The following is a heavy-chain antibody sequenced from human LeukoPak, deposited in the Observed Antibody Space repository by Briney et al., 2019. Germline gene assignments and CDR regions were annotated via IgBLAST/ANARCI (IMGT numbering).Heavy chain of an antibody. J-gene: IGHJ4*02. CDR1: GYTFTSYD. CDR3: ARGRYYYGSGSYQYPYYFDY. D-gene: IGHD3-10*01. V-gene: IGHV1-8*03. CDR2: MNPNSGNT. Sequence: ASFKVSCKASGYTFTSYDINWVRQATGQGLEWMGWMNPNSGNTAYEQKFQGRVTITRNTSISTAYMELSSLRSEDTAVYYCARGRYYYGSGSYQYPYYFDYWGQGTLVTVSS.